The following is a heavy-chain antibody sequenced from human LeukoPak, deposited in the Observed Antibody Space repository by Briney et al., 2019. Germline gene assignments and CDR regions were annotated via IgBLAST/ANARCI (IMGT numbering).Heavy chain of an antibody. CDR1: GFTFSNYG. Sequence: SGGSLRLSCAASGFTFSNYGMNWVRQAPGKGLEWVSGINWNGGSTGYADSVKGRFTISRDNAKNSLYLQMNSLRAEDTALYYCARDLSQAVLMVYAIREPYMDVWGKGTTVTVSS. V-gene: IGHV3-20*04. CDR2: INWNGGST. J-gene: IGHJ6*03. D-gene: IGHD2-8*01. CDR3: ARDLSQAVLMVYAIREPYMDV.